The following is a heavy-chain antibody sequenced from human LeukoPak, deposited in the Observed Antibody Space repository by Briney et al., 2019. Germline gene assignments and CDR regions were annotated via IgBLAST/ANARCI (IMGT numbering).Heavy chain of an antibody. CDR1: GFTFSSFA. CDR2: ITAGGDDT. Sequence: PGGSLRLSCAASGFTFSSFAMSWVRQAPGKGLEWVSAITAGGDDTYYADSVKGRFTISRDNSKNTLSLQMNSLRVEDTAVYYCVKGSSGGRPYYFHHWGQGTLVTVSS. J-gene: IGHJ4*02. D-gene: IGHD3-16*01. V-gene: IGHV3-23*01. CDR3: VKGSSGGRPYYFHH.